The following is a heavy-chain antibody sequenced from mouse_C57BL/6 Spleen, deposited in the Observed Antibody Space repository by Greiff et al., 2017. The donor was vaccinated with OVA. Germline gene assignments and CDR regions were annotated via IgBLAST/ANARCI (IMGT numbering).Heavy chain of an antibody. V-gene: IGHV1-69*01. CDR3: AIGANYGAMDY. D-gene: IGHD1-1*01. Sequence: QVQLQQPGAELVMPGASVKLSCKASGYTFTSYWMHWVKQRPGQGLEWIGVIDPSDSYTNYNQKFKGKSTLTVDKSSSTACMQLSSLTSEDSAVYYCAIGANYGAMDYWGQGTSVTVSS. CDR2: IDPSDSYT. J-gene: IGHJ4*01. CDR1: GYTFTSYW.